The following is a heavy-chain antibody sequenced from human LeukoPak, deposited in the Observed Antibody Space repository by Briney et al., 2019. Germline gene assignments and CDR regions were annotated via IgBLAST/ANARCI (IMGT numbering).Heavy chain of an antibody. CDR3: ARADRLHGGPYLIGP. CDR2: INPNTGGT. Sequence: EASVKVSCKTSGYTFTDYYLHWVRQAPGQGLEWMGWINPNTGGTSFAQRFQGRVTMTRDTSITTVYMEVSWLTSDDTAIYYCARADRLHGGPYLIGPWGQGTLVTVS. J-gene: IGHJ5*02. CDR1: GYTFTDYY. V-gene: IGHV1-2*02. D-gene: IGHD2-21*01.